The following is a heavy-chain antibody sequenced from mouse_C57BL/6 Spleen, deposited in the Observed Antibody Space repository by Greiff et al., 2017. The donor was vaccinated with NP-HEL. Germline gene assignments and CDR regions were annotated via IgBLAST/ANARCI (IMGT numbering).Heavy chain of an antibody. CDR2: IHPNSGST. D-gene: IGHD4-1*01. J-gene: IGHJ2*01. Sequence: VQLQQPGAELVKPGASVKLSCKASGYTFTSYWMHWVKQRPGQGLEWIGMIHPNSGSTNYNEKFKSKATLTVDKSSSTAYMQLSSLTSEDSAVYYCARRKTGDSFDYGGQGTTLTVSS. V-gene: IGHV1-64*01. CDR1: GYTFTSYW. CDR3: ARRKTGDSFDY.